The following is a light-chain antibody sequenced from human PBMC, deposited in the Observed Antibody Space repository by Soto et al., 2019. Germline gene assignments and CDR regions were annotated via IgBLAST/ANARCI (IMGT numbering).Light chain of an antibody. CDR3: SSYTSSSTLV. Sequence: QSALTQPASVSGSPGQSITISCTGTSSDVGGYKYVSWYQHHPGKAPKLMIYEVSYRPSGISNRFSGSKSGNTASLTISGLQAEDEADYYCSSYTSSSTLVFGGGTQLTVL. V-gene: IGLV2-14*01. CDR2: EVS. CDR1: SSDVGGYKY. J-gene: IGLJ3*02.